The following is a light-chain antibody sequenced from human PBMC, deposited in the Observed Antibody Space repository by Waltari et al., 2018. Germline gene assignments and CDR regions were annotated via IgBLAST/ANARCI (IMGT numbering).Light chain of an antibody. J-gene: IGLJ3*02. CDR2: GVS. V-gene: IGLV2-14*03. CDR3: CSYTATPSWV. CDR1: GSDIGGFNY. Sequence: QSALTQPASVSGSPGQSITISCSGTGSDIGGFNYVSWYQQRPGKAPKLLIYGVSQRPSGVSARFSGSKSGHPASLTISGLQADDDSDYYCCSYTATPSWVFGGGTKLTVL.